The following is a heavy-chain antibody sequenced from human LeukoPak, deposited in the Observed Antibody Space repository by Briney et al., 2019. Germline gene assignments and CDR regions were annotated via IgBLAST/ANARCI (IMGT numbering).Heavy chain of an antibody. CDR3: ARSQQQLVRH. J-gene: IGHJ4*02. V-gene: IGHV4-34*01. Sequence: SETLSLTCAVYGGSFSGYYWSWIRQPPGKGLEWIGEINHSGSTNYNPSLKSRVTISVDTSKNQFSLKLSSVTAADTAVYYCARSQQQLVRHWGQGTLVTVSS. CDR1: GGSFSGYY. CDR2: INHSGST. D-gene: IGHD6-13*01.